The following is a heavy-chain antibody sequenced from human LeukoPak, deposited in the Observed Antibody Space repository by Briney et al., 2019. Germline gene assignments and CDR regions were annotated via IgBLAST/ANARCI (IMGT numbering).Heavy chain of an antibody. CDR2: IYYSGST. CDR3: GXXXXXXXXFHFDY. V-gene: IGHV4-59*01. CDR1: GXXXXXYX. Sequence: SGXXXXXYXWSWIRQPPGXGLXWXGYIYYSGSTNXNPSLKTRVTISVDTXXNQFSLKLSSGTAEDTAVYYCGXXXXXXXXFHFDYWGQGTLVTVSS. J-gene: IGHJ4*02.